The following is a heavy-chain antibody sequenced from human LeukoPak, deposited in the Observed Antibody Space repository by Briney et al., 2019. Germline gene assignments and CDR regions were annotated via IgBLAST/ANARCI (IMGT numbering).Heavy chain of an antibody. Sequence: GGSLRLSCAASGFTFSSYGMNWVRQAPGKGLEGVSSISSSSSYIYYAASVKGRFSISRDNAKNSLYLQMNSLRAEETAVYYCARLASLHSGSWNFDYWGQGTLVTVSS. CDR1: GFTFSSYG. CDR2: ISSSSSYI. V-gene: IGHV3-21*01. J-gene: IGHJ4*02. D-gene: IGHD6-13*01. CDR3: ARLASLHSGSWNFDY.